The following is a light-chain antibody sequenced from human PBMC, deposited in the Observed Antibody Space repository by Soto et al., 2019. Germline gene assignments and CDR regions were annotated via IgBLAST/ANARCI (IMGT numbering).Light chain of an antibody. CDR3: QQYDSSPRT. V-gene: IGKV3-20*01. CDR2: GAS. CDR1: QSVSNSY. J-gene: IGKJ1*01. Sequence: ENVLTQSPGTLSVSPGERATLFCRASQSVSNSYLAWYQQKPGQAPRLLMYGASSRATGIPDRFSGSGSGTDFTLTIRTLEPEDSAVYYCQQYDSSPRTFGQGTKVDIK.